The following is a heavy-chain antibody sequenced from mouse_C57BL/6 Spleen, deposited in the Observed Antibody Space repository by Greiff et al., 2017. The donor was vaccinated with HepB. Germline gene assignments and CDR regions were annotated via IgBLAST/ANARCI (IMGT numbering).Heavy chain of an antibody. CDR3: ARGYDPYYAMDY. CDR1: GYAFSSSW. V-gene: IGHV1-82*01. J-gene: IGHJ4*01. D-gene: IGHD2-3*01. CDR2: IYPGDGDT. Sequence: VQLQQSGPELVKPGASVKISCKASGYAFSSSWMNWVKQRPGKGLEWIGRIYPGDGDTNYNGKFKGKATLTADKSSSTAYMQLSSLTSEDSAVYFCARGYDPYYAMDYWGQGTSVTVSS.